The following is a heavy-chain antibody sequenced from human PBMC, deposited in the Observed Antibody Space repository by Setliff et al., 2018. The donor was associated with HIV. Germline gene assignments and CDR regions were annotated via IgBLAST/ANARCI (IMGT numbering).Heavy chain of an antibody. V-gene: IGHV4-59*11. CDR1: GGSISSHY. CDR2: IYYSGST. J-gene: IGHJ4*01. CDR3: AKEPSSCSAPRPSLCGYFDS. D-gene: IGHD2-21*01. Sequence: PSETLSLTCTVSGGSISSHYWSWIRQPPGKGLEWIGYIYYSGSTNYNPSLKSRVTMSVDTSKNQFSLKLSSVTAADTAVYYCAKEPSSCSAPRPSLCGYFDSWGQGTQVTVSS.